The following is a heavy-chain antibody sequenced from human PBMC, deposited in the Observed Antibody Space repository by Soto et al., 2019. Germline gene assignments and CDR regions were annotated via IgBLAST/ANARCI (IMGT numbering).Heavy chain of an antibody. V-gene: IGHV3-23*01. D-gene: IGHD6-13*01. CDR2: ISGFGDSI. Sequence: GGSLRLSCAPSGFTFSGYAMNWVRQAPGRGLEWVSSISGFGDSIYYAESVKGRFTISRDNPKNTLYLQMNSLAAADTAVYYCAKDQRSSRYGSGYWGQGTLVTVSS. CDR1: GFTFSGYA. CDR3: AKDQRSSRYGSGY. J-gene: IGHJ4*02.